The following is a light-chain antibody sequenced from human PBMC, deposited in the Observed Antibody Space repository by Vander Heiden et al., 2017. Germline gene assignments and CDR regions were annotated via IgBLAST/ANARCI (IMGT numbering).Light chain of an antibody. V-gene: IGLV2-14*03. CDR1: SSDVGGYNY. CDR2: DVS. J-gene: IGLJ1*01. CDR3: SSYTGSSTYV. Sequence: QSALTQPASVSGSPGQSITISCTGTSSDVGGYNYVSWYQQHPGKAPKLMIYDVSNRPPGVSNRFSGSKSGNTASLTISGLQAEDEAHYYCSSYTGSSTYVFGTGTKVT.